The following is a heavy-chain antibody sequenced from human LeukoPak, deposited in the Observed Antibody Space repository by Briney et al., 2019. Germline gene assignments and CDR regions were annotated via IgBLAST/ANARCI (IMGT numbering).Heavy chain of an antibody. Sequence: GGSLRLSCTVSGFTVSSNSMSWVRQAPGKGLEWVSAISGSGGSTYYADSVKGRFTISRDNSKNTLYLQMNSLRAEDTAVYYCAKDYSGSSGYYFDYWGQGTLVTVSS. CDR3: AKDYSGSSGYYFDY. CDR1: GFTVSSNS. V-gene: IGHV3-23*01. CDR2: ISGSGGST. D-gene: IGHD1-26*01. J-gene: IGHJ4*02.